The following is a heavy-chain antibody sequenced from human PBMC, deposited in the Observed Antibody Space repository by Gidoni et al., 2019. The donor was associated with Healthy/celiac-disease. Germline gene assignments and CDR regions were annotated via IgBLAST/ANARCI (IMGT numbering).Heavy chain of an antibody. Sequence: QVQLQASGPGLVKPSQTLSLTCTVPGGSISSGSYYWSWIRQPAGKVLEWIGRIYTSGSTNYNPSLKSRVTISVDTSKNQFSLKLSSVTAADTAVYYCARDWGTAMVPFFDYWGQGTLVTVSS. CDR3: ARDWGTAMVPFFDY. D-gene: IGHD5-18*01. J-gene: IGHJ4*02. CDR1: GGSISSGSYY. CDR2: IYTSGST. V-gene: IGHV4-61*02.